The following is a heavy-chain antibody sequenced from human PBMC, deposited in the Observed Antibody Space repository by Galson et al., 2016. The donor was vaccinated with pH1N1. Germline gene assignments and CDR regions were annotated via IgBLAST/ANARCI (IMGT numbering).Heavy chain of an antibody. Sequence: SLRLSCAASGVDFNYYYMSWVRQAPGKGLEWVSYISSGGNTKYYADSVKGRFTISRDNTKNSLLLQMNRLTSDDTGVYYCARESGYCSTSGCHYGLDYWGQGALVTVSS. D-gene: IGHD2-2*03. CDR1: GVDFNYYY. CDR2: ISSGGNTK. CDR3: ARESGYCSTSGCHYGLDY. J-gene: IGHJ4*02. V-gene: IGHV3-11*01.